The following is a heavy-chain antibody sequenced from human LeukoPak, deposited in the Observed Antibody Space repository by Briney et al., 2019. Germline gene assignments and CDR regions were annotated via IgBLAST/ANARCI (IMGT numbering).Heavy chain of an antibody. CDR3: AKDLNWGGR. J-gene: IGHJ4*02. Sequence: GGSLRLSCAASGFTFSTSAMTWVRQAPGKGLEWVSGISGTGVTDYADSVKGRFTISRDNSKNTLYLQINNLRAEDTAVYYCAKDLNWGGRWGEGTLFTVSS. CDR2: ISGTGVT. D-gene: IGHD7-27*01. V-gene: IGHV3-23*01. CDR1: GFTFSTSA.